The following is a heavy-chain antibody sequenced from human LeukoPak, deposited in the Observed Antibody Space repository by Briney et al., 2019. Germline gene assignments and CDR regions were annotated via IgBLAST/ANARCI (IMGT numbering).Heavy chain of an antibody. D-gene: IGHD3-10*01. CDR2: ISGSGGST. V-gene: IGHV3-23*01. Sequence: GASLRLSCAASGFTLSNYAMSWVRQAPGKGLEWVSAISGSGGSTYYADSVKGRFTISRDNSKNTLYLQMNSLRAEDTAVYYCARVGPAMVPYYFDYWGQGTLVTVSS. CDR1: GFTLSNYA. J-gene: IGHJ4*02. CDR3: ARVGPAMVPYYFDY.